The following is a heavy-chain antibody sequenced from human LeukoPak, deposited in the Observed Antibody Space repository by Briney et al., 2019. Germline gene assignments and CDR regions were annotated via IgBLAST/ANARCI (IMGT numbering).Heavy chain of an antibody. CDR2: IYTTGST. D-gene: IGHD3-9*01. V-gene: IGHV4-4*07. J-gene: IGHJ2*01. CDR1: GGSLSSYF. Sequence: SETLSLTCTVSGGSLSSYFWNWVRQPAGKGLDWIGRIYTTGSTNYNPSLKSRVTMSVDTSKNQFSLKLSSVTDADTAVYYCARTSGYYDILTGYPGYFDLWGRGTLVTVSS. CDR3: ARTSGYYDILTGYPGYFDL.